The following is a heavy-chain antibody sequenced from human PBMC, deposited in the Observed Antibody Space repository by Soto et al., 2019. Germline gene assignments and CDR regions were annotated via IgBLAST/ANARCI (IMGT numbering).Heavy chain of an antibody. CDR2: IYYSGST. J-gene: IGHJ4*02. CDR1: GGSISSYY. CDR3: ARSDGRY. Sequence: QVQLQESGPGLVKPSETLSLTCTVAGGSISSYYGSWIRQPPGKGLEWIGYIYYSGSTNYDPSLKSRVTISVDTSKTQFSLKLSPVTAADTAVYYCARSDGRYWGQGTLVTVSS. V-gene: IGHV4-59*01.